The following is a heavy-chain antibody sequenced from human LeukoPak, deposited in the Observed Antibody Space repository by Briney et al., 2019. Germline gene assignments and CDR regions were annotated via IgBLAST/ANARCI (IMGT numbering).Heavy chain of an antibody. J-gene: IGHJ5*02. CDR3: AREYYYDSSGYYSWFDP. CDR2: IIPIFGTA. V-gene: IGHV1-69*05. Sequence: SVKVSCKASGGTFSSYAISWVRQAPGQGLEWMGGIIPIFGTANYAQKFQGRVTITTDESTSTAYMELSSLRSEDAAVYYCAREYYYDSSGYYSWFDPWGQGALVTVSS. D-gene: IGHD3-22*01. CDR1: GGTFSSYA.